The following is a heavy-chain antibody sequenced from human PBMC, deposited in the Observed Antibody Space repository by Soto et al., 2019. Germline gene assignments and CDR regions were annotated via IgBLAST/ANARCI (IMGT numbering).Heavy chain of an antibody. D-gene: IGHD2-15*01. J-gene: IGHJ6*02. Sequence: TSETLSLTCAVYGGSFSGYYWSWIRQPPGKGLEWIGEINHSGSTNYNPSLKSRVTISVDTSKNQFSLKLSSVTAADTAVYYCASLITCSGGSCYSGGHGYGMDVWGQGTTVTVSS. V-gene: IGHV4-34*01. CDR1: GGSFSGYY. CDR2: INHSGST. CDR3: ASLITCSGGSCYSGGHGYGMDV.